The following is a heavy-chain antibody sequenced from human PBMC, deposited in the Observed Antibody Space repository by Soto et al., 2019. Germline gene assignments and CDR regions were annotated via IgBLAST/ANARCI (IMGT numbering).Heavy chain of an antibody. J-gene: IGHJ4*02. CDR1: GGSISTYY. CDR2: IYYTGST. V-gene: IGHV4-59*01. CDR3: ARPSVAVTWGQFDY. D-gene: IGHD6-19*01. Sequence: NPSETLSLTCTVSGGSISTYYWNWVRQPPGKGLEWIGNIYYTGSTNYNPSLKSRVTISVDTSKNQFSLKLTSVTAADTAVYYCARPSVAVTWGQFDYWGQVTLGTVSS.